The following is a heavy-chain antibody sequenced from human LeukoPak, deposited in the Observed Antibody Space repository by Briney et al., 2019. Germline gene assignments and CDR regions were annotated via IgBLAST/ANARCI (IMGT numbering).Heavy chain of an antibody. CDR3: ARDLGQRGYSNYEN. Sequence: GASVKVSCKASGYTFTGYYMHWVRQAPGQGLEWMGWINPNSGGTNYAQKFQGRVTMTRDTSISTAYMELSRPRSDDTAVYYCARDLGQRGYSNYENWGQGTLVTVSS. CDR2: INPNSGGT. D-gene: IGHD4-11*01. J-gene: IGHJ1*01. V-gene: IGHV1-2*02. CDR1: GYTFTGYY.